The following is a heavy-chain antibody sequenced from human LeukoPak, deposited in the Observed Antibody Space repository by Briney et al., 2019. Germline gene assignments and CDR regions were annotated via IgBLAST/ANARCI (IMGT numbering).Heavy chain of an antibody. V-gene: IGHV1-2*02. CDR1: GYTFTGYY. J-gene: IGHJ4*02. CDR2: IDPNSGGT. Sequence: ASVKVPCKASGYTFTGYYIHWVRRAPGQGLEWMGWIDPNSGGTNYAQKFQGRVTMIRDTSISTAYMELSRLRSDDTAVYYCARGPTFDSSGYYYFDYWGQGTLVTVSS. CDR3: ARGPTFDSSGYYYFDY. D-gene: IGHD3-22*01.